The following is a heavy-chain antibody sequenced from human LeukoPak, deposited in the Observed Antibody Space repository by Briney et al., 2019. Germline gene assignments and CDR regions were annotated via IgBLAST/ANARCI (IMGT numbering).Heavy chain of an antibody. CDR3: ARDAGYSSPLDY. Sequence: GGSLRLSCAASGFIFDDYGMSWVRQAPGKGLEWVSSINWNGDSTGYADSVKGRFTISRDNAKNSLYLQMNSLRPEDTALYYCARDAGYSSPLDYWGQGTLVTVSS. J-gene: IGHJ4*02. D-gene: IGHD6-19*01. CDR2: INWNGDST. V-gene: IGHV3-20*04. CDR1: GFIFDDYG.